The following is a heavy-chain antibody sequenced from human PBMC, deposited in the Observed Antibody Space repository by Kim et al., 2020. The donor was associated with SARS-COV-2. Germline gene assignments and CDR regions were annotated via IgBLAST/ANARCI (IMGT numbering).Heavy chain of an antibody. CDR2: INPNSGGT. V-gene: IGHV1-2*06. D-gene: IGHD6-13*01. Sequence: ASVKVSCKASGYTFTGYYMHWVRQAPGQGLEWMGRINPNSGGTNYAQKFQGRVTMTRDTSISTAYMELSRLRSDDTAVYYCARGPRQYSSSWYLGYWGQGTLVTVSS. CDR1: GYTFTGYY. CDR3: ARGPRQYSSSWYLGY. J-gene: IGHJ4*02.